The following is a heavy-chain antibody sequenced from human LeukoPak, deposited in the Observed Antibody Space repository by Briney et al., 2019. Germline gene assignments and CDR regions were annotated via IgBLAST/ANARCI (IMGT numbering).Heavy chain of an antibody. CDR1: GGSISGYY. V-gene: IGHV4-59*01. CDR2: IYYSGST. Sequence: SETPSLTCTVSGGSISGYYWSWIRQPPGKGLEWIGYIYYSGSTNYKPSLKSRVTISVDTSKNQFSLKLSSVTAADTAVYYCARGGYYGSGNDFRFDPWGQGTLVTVSS. D-gene: IGHD3-10*01. CDR3: ARGGYYGSGNDFRFDP. J-gene: IGHJ5*02.